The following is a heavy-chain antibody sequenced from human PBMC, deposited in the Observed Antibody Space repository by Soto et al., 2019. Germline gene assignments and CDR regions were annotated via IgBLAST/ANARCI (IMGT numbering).Heavy chain of an antibody. CDR2: LHSSGFA. D-gene: IGHD1-26*01. V-gene: IGHV4-59*01. Sequence: PSETLSLTCTVYGASMSDCHGSWIRQSPGKGLEHIGYLHSSGFAEYNPSLKSRVTISMDTSKNQFSLKLSFVTAADTAIYYCARSGHTFVRAVWGQGILVTSPQ. CDR3: ARSGHTFVRAV. J-gene: IGHJ4*02. CDR1: GASMSDCH.